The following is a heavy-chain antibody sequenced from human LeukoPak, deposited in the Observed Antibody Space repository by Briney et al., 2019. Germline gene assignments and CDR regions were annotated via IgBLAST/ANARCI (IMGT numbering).Heavy chain of an antibody. Sequence: GGSLRLSCAAPGFTFSSYGMHWVRQAPGKGLEWVAVISYDGSNKYYADSVKGRFTISRDNSKNTLYLQMNSLRAEDTAVYYCAKVSVGAYYYYGMDVWGQGTTVTVSS. V-gene: IGHV3-30*18. D-gene: IGHD1-26*01. CDR3: AKVSVGAYYYYGMDV. CDR1: GFTFSSYG. J-gene: IGHJ6*02. CDR2: ISYDGSNK.